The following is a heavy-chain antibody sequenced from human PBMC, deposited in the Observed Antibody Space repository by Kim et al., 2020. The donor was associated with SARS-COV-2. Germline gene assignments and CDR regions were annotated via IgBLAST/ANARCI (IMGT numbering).Heavy chain of an antibody. CDR1: GYTFTSYA. V-gene: IGHV1-3*01. CDR3: ARGAQWLIPNGWFDA. Sequence: ASVKVSCKASGYTFTSYAVHWVRQAPGQRLEWMGWINPGNGDTKYSEKFQGRVTLIRDTFASTAYMELSSLRSEDTAVYYCARGAQWLIPNGWFDAWGQGTLVTVSS. J-gene: IGHJ5*02. D-gene: IGHD6-19*01. CDR2: INPGNGDT.